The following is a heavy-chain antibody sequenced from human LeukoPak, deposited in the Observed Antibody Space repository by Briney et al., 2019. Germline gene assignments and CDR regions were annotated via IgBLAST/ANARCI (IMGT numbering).Heavy chain of an antibody. Sequence: GASVKVSCKASGYTFTSYAIHWVRQAPGQRLEWMGWINAGNGNTKYSQNFQGRVTITRDTSASTAYIELSSLRSEDTAVYYCARGGYSGPKGGDWFDPWGRGTLVTVSS. CDR2: INAGNGNT. V-gene: IGHV1-3*01. J-gene: IGHJ5*02. CDR3: ARGGYSGPKGGDWFDP. D-gene: IGHD5-12*01. CDR1: GYTFTSYA.